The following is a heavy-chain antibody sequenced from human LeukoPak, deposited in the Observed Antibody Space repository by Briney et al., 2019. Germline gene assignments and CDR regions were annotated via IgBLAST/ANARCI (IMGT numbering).Heavy chain of an antibody. CDR2: ISSSSSTI. V-gene: IGHV3-48*02. Sequence: GGSLRLSCAASGFSFSTYAMSWVRQAPGKGLEWVPYISSSSSTIYYADSVKGRFTISRDNARNSLYLQMNSLRDEDTAVYYCARGGYSYGSSYGMDVWGQGTTVTVSS. CDR3: ARGGYSYGSSYGMDV. D-gene: IGHD5-18*01. CDR1: GFSFSTYA. J-gene: IGHJ6*02.